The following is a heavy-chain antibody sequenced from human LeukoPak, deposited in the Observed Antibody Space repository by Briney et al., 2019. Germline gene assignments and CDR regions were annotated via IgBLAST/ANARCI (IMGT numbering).Heavy chain of an antibody. CDR3: ATIGTDY. J-gene: IGHJ4*02. CDR1: GGSINSYY. V-gene: IGHV4-59*12. D-gene: IGHD1-1*01. Sequence: NPSETLSLTCTVSGGSINSYYWSWIRQPPGKGLEWIGYIYYSGSTNYNPSLKSRVTISVDTSKNQFSLKLSSVTAADTAVYYCATIGTDYWGQGTLVTVSS. CDR2: IYYSGST.